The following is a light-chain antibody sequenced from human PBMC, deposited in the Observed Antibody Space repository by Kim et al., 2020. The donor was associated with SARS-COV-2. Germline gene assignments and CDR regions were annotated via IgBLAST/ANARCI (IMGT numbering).Light chain of an antibody. CDR2: AAS. J-gene: IGKJ4*01. V-gene: IGKV1-39*01. CDR3: QQSHTAPLLT. Sequence: DIQMTQSPSSLSASVGDRVAIACRASQSISTYLNWYQQKPGKAPKLLIYAASSLQSGVPSRFSGSGSGTDFTHTISSLQPEDFATYYCQQSHTAPLLTFGGGTKVDIK. CDR1: QSISTY.